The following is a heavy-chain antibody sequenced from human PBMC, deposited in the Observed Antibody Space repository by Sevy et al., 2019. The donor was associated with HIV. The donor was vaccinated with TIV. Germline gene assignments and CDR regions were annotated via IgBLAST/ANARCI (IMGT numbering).Heavy chain of an antibody. V-gene: IGHV3-48*01. CDR1: GFTFSSYS. CDR2: ISSSSSTI. CDR3: ARDAPSFYSSSSYYFDY. J-gene: IGHJ4*02. D-gene: IGHD6-6*01. Sequence: GGSLRLTCAASGFTFSSYSMNWVRQAPGKGLEWVSYISSSSSTIYYADSVKGRFTISRDNAKNSLYLQMNSLRAEDTAVYYCARDAPSFYSSSSYYFDYWAQGTLVTVSS.